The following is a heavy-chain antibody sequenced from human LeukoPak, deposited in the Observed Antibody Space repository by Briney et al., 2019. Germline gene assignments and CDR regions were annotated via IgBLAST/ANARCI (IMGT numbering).Heavy chain of an antibody. J-gene: IGHJ6*02. CDR1: GGSISISGYY. CDR2: IDNSGTT. V-gene: IGHV4-31*03. CDR3: ARDQYISSFRYYGMDV. Sequence: SETLSLTCTVSGGSISISGYYWTWIRQHPGKGLEWVGYIDNSGTTYYNPTLKSRVTISADTSKNQFSLRLSSVTAADTAVYYCARDQYISSFRYYGMDVWGQGTTVTVSS. D-gene: IGHD6-13*01.